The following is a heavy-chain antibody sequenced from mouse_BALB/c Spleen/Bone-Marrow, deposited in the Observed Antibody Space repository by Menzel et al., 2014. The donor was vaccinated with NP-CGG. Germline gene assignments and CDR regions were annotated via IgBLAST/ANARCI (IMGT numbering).Heavy chain of an antibody. CDR1: RFTFSSYA. V-gene: IGHV5-6-5*01. CDR3: ARGGELRPWFAY. Sequence: EVQLVESGGGLVKPGGSLKLSCAASRFTFSSYAMSWVRQTPEKRLEWVASISSGGNTYYPDSMKGRFTISRDNARNILYLQMSSLRSEDTAMYYCARGGELRPWFAYWGQGTLVTVSA. CDR2: ISSGGNT. J-gene: IGHJ3*01. D-gene: IGHD2-4*01.